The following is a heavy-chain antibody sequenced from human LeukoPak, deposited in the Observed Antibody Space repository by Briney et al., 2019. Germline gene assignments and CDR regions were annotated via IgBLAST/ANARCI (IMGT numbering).Heavy chain of an antibody. Sequence: RSLRLSCAASGFTFSSYGMHWVRQAPGKGLEWVGVICYDGSIKYYAHSVKGRVTISTETSTKRLYMHINRLRAEDTAQYFSAWKSHSISGDAFDICGQGTMVTVSS. CDR1: GFTFSSYG. V-gene: IGHV3-33*01. CDR3: AWKSHSISGDAFDI. J-gene: IGHJ3*02. CDR2: ICYDGSIK. D-gene: IGHD1-1*01.